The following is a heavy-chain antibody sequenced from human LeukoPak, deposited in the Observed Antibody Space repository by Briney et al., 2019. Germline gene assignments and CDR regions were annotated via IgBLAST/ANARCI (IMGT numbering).Heavy chain of an antibody. V-gene: IGHV6-1*01. J-gene: IGHJ6*02. CDR1: GDSVSSNSAA. D-gene: IGHD6-13*01. CDR3: ARDSGAYSSSRPYYYYYYGMDV. Sequence: SQTLSLTCAISGDSVSSNSAAWNWIRQCPSRGLEWLGRTYYRSKWYNDYAVSVKSRITINPDTSKNQFSLQLNSVTPEDTAVYYCARDSGAYSSSRPYYYYYYGMDVWGQGTTVTVSS. CDR2: TYYRSKWYN.